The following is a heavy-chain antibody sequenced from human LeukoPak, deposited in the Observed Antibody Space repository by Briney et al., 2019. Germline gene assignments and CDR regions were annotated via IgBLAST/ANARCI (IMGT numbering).Heavy chain of an antibody. CDR1: GGSFSGYY. D-gene: IGHD6-19*01. CDR2: INHSGST. Sequence: SETLSLTCAVYGGSFSGYYWSWIRQPPRKGLEWIGEINHSGSTNYNPSLKSRVTISVDTSKNQFSLKLSSVTAADTAVYYCARLYSSGWYGFGGPAKTVYYFDYWGQGTLVTVSS. J-gene: IGHJ4*02. CDR3: ARLYSSGWYGFGGPAKTVYYFDY. V-gene: IGHV4-34*01.